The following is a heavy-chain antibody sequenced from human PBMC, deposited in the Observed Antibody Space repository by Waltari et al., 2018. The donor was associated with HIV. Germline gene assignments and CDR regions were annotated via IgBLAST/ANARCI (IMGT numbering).Heavy chain of an antibody. D-gene: IGHD6-13*01. Sequence: EVQLVESGGGLVQPGGSLRLSCAASGFTFSDHWMSWFRQAPGKGLEWVANINQDGGEKNYVDSVKGRFTISRDNAKNSLYLQLNSLRAEDTAVYYCARDGVAAGIYFDKWGQGTLVTVSS. CDR3: ARDGVAAGIYFDK. CDR2: INQDGGEK. J-gene: IGHJ4*02. V-gene: IGHV3-7*01. CDR1: GFTFSDHW.